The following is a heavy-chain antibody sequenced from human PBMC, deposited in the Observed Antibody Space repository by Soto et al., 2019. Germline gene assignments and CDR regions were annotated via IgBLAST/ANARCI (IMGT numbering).Heavy chain of an antibody. CDR1: GYTFTSYG. Sequence: QVQLVQSGAEVKKPGASVKVSCKASGYTFTSYGISWVRQAPGQGLEWMGWISAYNGNTNYAQKLQGRVTMTTDTSTSTAYRELSSLRSEDTAVYYCARADIAAACTEGDDPWGQGTLVTVSP. D-gene: IGHD6-13*01. CDR3: ARADIAAACTEGDDP. V-gene: IGHV1-18*04. CDR2: ISAYNGNT. J-gene: IGHJ5*02.